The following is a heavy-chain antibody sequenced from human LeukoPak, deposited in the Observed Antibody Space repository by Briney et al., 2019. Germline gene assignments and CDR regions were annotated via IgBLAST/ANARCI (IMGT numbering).Heavy chain of an antibody. Sequence: GGSLRLSCVVSGFTFSSYEMNWVRQAPGKGLEWVSYISSSGSTIYYADSVKGRFTISRDNAKNSLYLQMNSLRAEDTAVYYCARAGDYDDYWGQGTLVTVSS. J-gene: IGHJ4*02. V-gene: IGHV3-48*03. CDR2: ISSSGSTI. CDR1: GFTFSSYE. D-gene: IGHD2-8*02. CDR3: ARAGDYDDY.